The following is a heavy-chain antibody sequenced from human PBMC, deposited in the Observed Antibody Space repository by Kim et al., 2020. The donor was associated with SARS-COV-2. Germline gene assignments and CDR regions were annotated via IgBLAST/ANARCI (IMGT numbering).Heavy chain of an antibody. CDR2: IYTSGST. CDR3: AREGWGQGGYYYYYYGMDV. V-gene: IGHV4-4*07. CDR1: GGSISSYY. J-gene: IGHJ6*02. D-gene: IGHD6-19*01. Sequence: SETLSLTCTVSGGSISSYYWSWIRQPAGKGLEWIGRIYTSGSTNYNPSLKSRVTMSVDTSKNQFSLKLSSVTAADTAVYYCAREGWGQGGYYYYYYGMDVWGQGTTVTVSS.